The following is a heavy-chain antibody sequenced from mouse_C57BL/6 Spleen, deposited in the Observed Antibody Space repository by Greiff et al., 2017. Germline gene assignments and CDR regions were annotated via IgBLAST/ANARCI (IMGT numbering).Heavy chain of an antibody. CDR3: AREGAYYSNSFDY. J-gene: IGHJ2*01. CDR1: GFTFSSYA. CDR2: ISDGGSYT. D-gene: IGHD2-5*01. Sequence: EVKVVESGGGLVKPGGSLKLSCAASGFTFSSYAMSWVRQTPETRLEWVATISDGGSYTYYPDNVKGRFTISRDNAKNNLYLQMSHLKSEDTAMYYCAREGAYYSNSFDYWGQGTTLTVSS. V-gene: IGHV5-4*01.